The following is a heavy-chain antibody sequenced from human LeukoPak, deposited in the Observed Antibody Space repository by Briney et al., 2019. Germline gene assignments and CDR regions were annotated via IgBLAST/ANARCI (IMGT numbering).Heavy chain of an antibody. CDR1: GFTVSSNY. CDR3: AKGTCIANTCYGNAFDM. J-gene: IGHJ3*02. Sequence: PGGSLRLSCAASGFTVSSNYMSWVRQAPGKGLEWVSVIYSGGSTYYADSVKGRFTISRDNSKNTLYLQMNSLRAEDTAVYYCAKGTCIANTCYGNAFDMWGQGTMVTVSS. CDR2: IYSGGST. D-gene: IGHD3-16*01. V-gene: IGHV3-53*01.